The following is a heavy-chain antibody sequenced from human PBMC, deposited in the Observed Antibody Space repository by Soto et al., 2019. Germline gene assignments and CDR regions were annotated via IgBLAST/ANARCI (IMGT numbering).Heavy chain of an antibody. Sequence: GGSLRLCCAASGFTFSSYWMSWVRQAPGKGLEWVANIKQDGSEKYYVDSVKGRFTISRDNAKNSLYLQMNSLRAEDTAVYYCARGRLRITIFGVVPRNYYYYGMGVWGQGTTVTVSS. CDR3: ARGRLRITIFGVVPRNYYYYGMGV. CDR2: IKQDGSEK. CDR1: GFTFSSYW. D-gene: IGHD3-3*01. V-gene: IGHV3-7*01. J-gene: IGHJ6*02.